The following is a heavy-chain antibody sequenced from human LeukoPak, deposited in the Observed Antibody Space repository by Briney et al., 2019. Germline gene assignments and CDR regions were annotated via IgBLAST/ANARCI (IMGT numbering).Heavy chain of an antibody. J-gene: IGHJ5*02. Sequence: ASVKVSCKASGGTFSSYAISWVRQAPGQGLEWMGGIIPIFGTANYAQKFQGRVTITTDESTSTAYMGLSSLRSEDTAVYYCARVGDCSSTSCYTLGVNWFDPWGQGTLVTVSS. CDR1: GGTFSSYA. V-gene: IGHV1-69*05. CDR3: ARVGDCSSTSCYTLGVNWFDP. D-gene: IGHD2-2*02. CDR2: IIPIFGTA.